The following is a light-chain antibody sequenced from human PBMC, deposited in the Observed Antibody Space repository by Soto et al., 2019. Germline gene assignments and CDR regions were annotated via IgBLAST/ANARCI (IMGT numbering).Light chain of an antibody. CDR2: RNN. CDR3: AAWDDSLTTGV. Sequence: VLTQPPSASGAPGQRVTISCSGARSNIGSNYVYWYQQFPGTAPKLLISRNNERPSGVPDRFSGSKSGTSASLAISGLRSEDEADYYCAAWDDSLTTGVFGTGTKVTVL. J-gene: IGLJ1*01. V-gene: IGLV1-47*01. CDR1: RSNIGSNY.